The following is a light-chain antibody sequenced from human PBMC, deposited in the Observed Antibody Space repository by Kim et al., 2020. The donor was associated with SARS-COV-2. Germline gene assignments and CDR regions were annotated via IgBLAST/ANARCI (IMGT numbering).Light chain of an antibody. V-gene: IGKV1-39*01. CDR3: QQSYNPPYT. Sequence: IQMTQSPSSLSASVGDRVTITCRASQSISSYLNWYQQKPGKAPKLLIYAASSLQSGVPSRFSGSGSGTDFTLTISSLQPEDFATYYCQQSYNPPYTFGQGNKLDI. CDR2: AAS. J-gene: IGKJ2*01. CDR1: QSISSY.